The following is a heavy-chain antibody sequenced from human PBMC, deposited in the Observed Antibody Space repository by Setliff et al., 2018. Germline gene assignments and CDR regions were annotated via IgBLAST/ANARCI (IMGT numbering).Heavy chain of an antibody. V-gene: IGHV4-59*12. CDR1: GGSISSYY. Sequence: SETLSLTCTVSGGSISSYYWSWIRQSPGKGLEWIGYIYNSGSTNYNPSVKSRVTISVDTSKNQVSLKLNSVTAADTAVYFCARDNTMVGATDYWGLGTLVTVSS. CDR2: IYNSGST. D-gene: IGHD1-26*01. CDR3: ARDNTMVGATDY. J-gene: IGHJ4*02.